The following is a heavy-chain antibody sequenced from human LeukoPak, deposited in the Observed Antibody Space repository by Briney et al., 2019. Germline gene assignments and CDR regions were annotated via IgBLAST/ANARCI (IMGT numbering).Heavy chain of an antibody. J-gene: IGHJ4*02. CDR2: IKQDGSEK. V-gene: IGHV3-7*01. Sequence: GGSLRLSCTAAGFTFSSTWMSWVRQAPGKGLEWVANIKQDGSEKYYVDSVKGRFTISRDNAKNSLYLQMNSLRAEDTAVYYCARAGGVYYYDSSGYEDWGQGTLVTVSS. CDR1: GFTFSSTW. CDR3: ARAGGVYYYDSSGYED. D-gene: IGHD3-22*01.